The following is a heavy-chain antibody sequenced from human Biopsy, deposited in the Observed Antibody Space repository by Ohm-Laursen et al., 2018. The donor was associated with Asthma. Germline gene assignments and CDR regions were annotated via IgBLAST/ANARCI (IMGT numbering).Heavy chain of an antibody. CDR2: VYYSGST. CDR1: GGSINNFY. D-gene: IGHD2-21*02. Sequence: TLSLTCTVSGGSINNFYWSWIRQPPGKGLESIGHVYYSGSTNYNPSLKNRVTISIDASKNQFSLKLTSVTAADTAVYYCARGVDRVTGLLDHFDSWGQVTLVTVSS. CDR3: ARGVDRVTGLLDHFDS. J-gene: IGHJ4*02. V-gene: IGHV4-59*01.